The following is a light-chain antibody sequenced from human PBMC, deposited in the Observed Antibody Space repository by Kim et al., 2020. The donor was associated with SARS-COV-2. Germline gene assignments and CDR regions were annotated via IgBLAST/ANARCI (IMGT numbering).Light chain of an antibody. Sequence: VTLSSAPGERATLSCGTSQTVSNYLAWYQQKPGQAPRLLIYDASNRATGIPVRFSGSGSGTDFSLTISNLEPEDFAVYYCQYRRTFGQGTKVDIK. CDR2: DAS. J-gene: IGKJ1*01. CDR1: QTVSNY. V-gene: IGKV3-11*01. CDR3: QYRRT.